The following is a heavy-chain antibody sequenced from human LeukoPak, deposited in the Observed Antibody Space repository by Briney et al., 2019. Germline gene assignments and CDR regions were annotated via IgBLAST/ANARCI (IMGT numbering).Heavy chain of an antibody. Sequence: PGGSLRLSCAGSGFTFSSYAMHWVRQAPGKGLEWMAVISDGGKNKAYGDAVVGRFTISRDNSKNPVFVQMNFLRAEDTAVYYCARDRGYSGSSLFDNWGQGTLVTVSS. CDR1: GFTFSSYA. CDR3: ARDRGYSGSSLFDN. V-gene: IGHV3-30*03. CDR2: ISDGGKNK. J-gene: IGHJ4*02. D-gene: IGHD1-26*01.